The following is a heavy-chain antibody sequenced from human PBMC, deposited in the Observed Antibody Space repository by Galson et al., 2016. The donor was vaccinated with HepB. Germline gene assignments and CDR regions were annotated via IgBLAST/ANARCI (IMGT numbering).Heavy chain of an antibody. D-gene: IGHD6-13*01. CDR3: AGAFGRSWLKRFFQF. Sequence: SLRLSCAASGSTFSSYWMNWVRQGPGKGLEWVANINREGSDKYYVDSVKGRFSISRDDAKETLYLQMNSLRVEDTAVYFCAGAFGRSWLKRFFQFWGRGTLVIVS. V-gene: IGHV3-7*03. CDR1: GSTFSSYW. CDR2: INREGSDK. J-gene: IGHJ4*02.